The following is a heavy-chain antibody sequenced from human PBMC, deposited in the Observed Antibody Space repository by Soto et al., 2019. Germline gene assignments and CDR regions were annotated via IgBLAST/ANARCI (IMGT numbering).Heavy chain of an antibody. Sequence: GGSLRLSCAPSGFTFSSYWMHWVRQAPGKGLVWVSRINSDGSSTSYADSVKGRFTISRDNAKNTLYLQMNSLRAEDTAVYYCARGVLRFLEWFIEDYYYYGMDVWGQGTTVTVSS. D-gene: IGHD3-3*01. CDR1: GFTFSSYW. CDR2: INSDGSST. J-gene: IGHJ6*02. V-gene: IGHV3-74*01. CDR3: ARGVLRFLEWFIEDYYYYGMDV.